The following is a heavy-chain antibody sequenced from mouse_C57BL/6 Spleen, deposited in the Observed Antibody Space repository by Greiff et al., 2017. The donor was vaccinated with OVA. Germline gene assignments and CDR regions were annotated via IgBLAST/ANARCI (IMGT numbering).Heavy chain of an antibody. CDR3: ASGNRAWFAY. Sequence: QVQLQQPGAELVRPGTSVKLSCKASGYTFTSYWMHWVKQRPGQGLEWIGVIDPSDSYTNYNQKFKGKATLTVDTSSSTAYMQLSSLTSEDSAVYYCASGNRAWFAYWGQGTLVTVSA. J-gene: IGHJ3*01. V-gene: IGHV1-59*01. D-gene: IGHD2-1*01. CDR2: IDPSDSYT. CDR1: GYTFTSYW.